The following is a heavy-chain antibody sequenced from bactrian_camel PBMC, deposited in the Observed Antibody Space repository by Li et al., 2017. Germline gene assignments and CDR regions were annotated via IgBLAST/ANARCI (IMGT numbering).Heavy chain of an antibody. CDR3: AAVAEGRTVEGGVSLWTLFESGY. J-gene: IGHJ4*01. CDR1: GFPFDTYG. CDR2: LDIDGDSST. V-gene: IGHV3S32*01. D-gene: IGHD3*01. Sequence: DVQLVESGGGLVEPGGSLTLTCTASGFPFDTYGMAWFRQVPGKGREGVAHLDIDGDSSTTYADSVKGRFTISQDTHKKTLYLQMNSLRPEDTAMYYCAAVAEGRTVEGGVSLWTLFESGYWGQGTQVTVS.